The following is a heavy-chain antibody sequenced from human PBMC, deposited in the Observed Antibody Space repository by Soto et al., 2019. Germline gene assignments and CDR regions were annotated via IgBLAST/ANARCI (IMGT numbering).Heavy chain of an antibody. CDR2: IYYSGST. Sequence: QVQLQESGPGLVKPSQTLSLTCTVSGGSISSGGYYWSWIRQHPGKGLEWIGYIYYSGSTYYNPSLKSRVTISVDTSKNQFSLKLSSVTAADTAVYYCACYAAAYSKTNWFDPWGQGTLVTVSS. V-gene: IGHV4-31*03. D-gene: IGHD1-26*01. J-gene: IGHJ5*02. CDR3: ACYAAAYSKTNWFDP. CDR1: GGSISSGGYY.